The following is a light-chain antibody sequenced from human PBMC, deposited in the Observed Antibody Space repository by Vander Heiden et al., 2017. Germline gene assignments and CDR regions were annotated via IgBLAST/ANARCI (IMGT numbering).Light chain of an antibody. CDR2: GDS. V-gene: IGLV3-21*02. CDR3: QGWDADNGHWV. CDR1: DIGSNS. J-gene: IGLJ3*02. Sequence: SDVLTQPPLVSVAPGQTARITCGGNDIGSNSVHWYQLKSGQAPGLVVYGDSERAPAIPERITGSNSWATATLTNRRVEAEDEGGYWCQGWDADNGHWVFGGGTTLTVL.